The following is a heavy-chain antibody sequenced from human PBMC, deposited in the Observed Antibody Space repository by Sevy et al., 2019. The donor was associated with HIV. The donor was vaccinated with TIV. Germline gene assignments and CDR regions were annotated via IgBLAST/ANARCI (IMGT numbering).Heavy chain of an antibody. V-gene: IGHV3-74*01. CDR2: VRNDGTAT. CDR1: GFSFSSYW. J-gene: IGHJ4*01. CDR3: HAPSQGS. Sequence: GGSLRLSCAASGFSFSSYWMHWVRQAPGKGLVWVAYVRNDGTATTYADSVQGRFTISRDNAKNTLYLQMNSLRVEDMAIYYCHAPSQGSWGHGTLVTVS.